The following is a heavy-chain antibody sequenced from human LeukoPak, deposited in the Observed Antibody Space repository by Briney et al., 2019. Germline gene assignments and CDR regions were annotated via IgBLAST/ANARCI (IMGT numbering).Heavy chain of an antibody. CDR1: GYTFTGYY. CDR2: INPNSGGT. Sequence: ASVKVSCKASGYTFTGYYMHWVRQAPGQGLEWMGWINPNSGGTTYAQKFQGRVTMTRDTSISTAYMELSRLRSDDTAVYYCARDTGRWLQIRYYYMDVWGKGTTVTVSS. V-gene: IGHV1-2*02. CDR3: ARDTGRWLQIRYYYMDV. D-gene: IGHD5-24*01. J-gene: IGHJ6*03.